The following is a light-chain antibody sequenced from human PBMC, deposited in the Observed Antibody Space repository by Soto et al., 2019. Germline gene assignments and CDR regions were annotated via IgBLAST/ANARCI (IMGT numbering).Light chain of an antibody. CDR2: EVR. V-gene: IGLV2-14*01. CDR3: AAWDDSLNGRV. J-gene: IGLJ1*01. Sequence: QSALTQPASVSGSPGQSITISCTGTSSDIGSYNYVAWYQQFPGKTPKLIIYEVRNRPSGVSFRFSGSKSGNTASLTISGLQSDDEADYYCAAWDDSLNGRVFGTGTKLTVL. CDR1: SSDIGSYNY.